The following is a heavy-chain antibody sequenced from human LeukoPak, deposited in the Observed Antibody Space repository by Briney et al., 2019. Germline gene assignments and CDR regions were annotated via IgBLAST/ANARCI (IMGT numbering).Heavy chain of an antibody. CDR1: GFTDSSNF. J-gene: IGHJ1*01. Sequence: GGSLRLSCAASGFTDSSNFMSWVRQAPGKGLEWVSVIYSGGTTYYADSLKGRFTISRDSSKNTLYLQMNSLRADDTAVYYCARLIRGSGTYFNYEYFQHWGQGTLVTVSS. CDR3: ARLIRGSGTYFNYEYFQH. D-gene: IGHD3-10*01. V-gene: IGHV3-53*01. CDR2: IYSGGTT.